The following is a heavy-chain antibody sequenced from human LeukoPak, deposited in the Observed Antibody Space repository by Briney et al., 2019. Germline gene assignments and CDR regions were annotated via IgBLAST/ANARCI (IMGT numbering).Heavy chain of an antibody. Sequence: SETLSLTCTVSGGSISSGSYYWSWIRQPAGKGLEWIGRIYTSGSTNYNPSLKSRVTISVDTSKNQFSLKLSSVTAADTAVYYCARLGGSKRYCSSTSCSYFDYWGQGTLVTVSS. CDR2: IYTSGST. CDR3: ARLGGSKRYCSSTSCSYFDY. D-gene: IGHD2-2*01. J-gene: IGHJ4*02. V-gene: IGHV4-61*02. CDR1: GGSISSGSYY.